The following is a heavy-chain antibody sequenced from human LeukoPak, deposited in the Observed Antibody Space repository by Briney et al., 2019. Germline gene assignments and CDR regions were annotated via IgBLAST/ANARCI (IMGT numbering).Heavy chain of an antibody. CDR3: ARRSSWGMFDP. Sequence: ASVKVSCKASGYTFTGYYMHWVRQATGQGLEWMGWMNPNSGNTGYAQKFQGRVTMTRNTSISTAYMELSSLRSEDTAVYYCARRSSWGMFDPWGQGTLVTVSS. CDR2: MNPNSGNT. CDR1: GYTFTGYY. V-gene: IGHV1-8*02. D-gene: IGHD6-13*01. J-gene: IGHJ5*02.